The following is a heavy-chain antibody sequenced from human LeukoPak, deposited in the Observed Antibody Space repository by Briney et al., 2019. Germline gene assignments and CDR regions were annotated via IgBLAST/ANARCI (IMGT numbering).Heavy chain of an antibody. CDR1: GFTFSSYW. CDR2: IKQDGSEK. CDR3: ARDLAEHYDILTGYYFVDY. J-gene: IGHJ4*02. Sequence: PGGSLRLSCAASGFTFSSYWMSWVRQAPGKGLEWVANIKQDGSEKYYVDSVKGRFTIYRDNANNSLYLQMNSLRAEDTAVYYCARDLAEHYDILTGYYFVDYWGQGTLVTVSS. D-gene: IGHD3-9*01. V-gene: IGHV3-7*03.